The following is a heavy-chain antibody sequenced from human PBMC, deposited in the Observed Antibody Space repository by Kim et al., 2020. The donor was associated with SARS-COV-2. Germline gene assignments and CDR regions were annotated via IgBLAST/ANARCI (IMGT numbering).Heavy chain of an antibody. D-gene: IGHD1-20*01. CDR3: ARDLNWILFDY. Sequence: GGSLRLSCAASGFTFSDFNMHWVRQAPGKGLVWVSRINDDGSDTRYADFAKGRFTVSRDNAKNTLNLQMNSLRAEDTAVYYCARDLNWILFDYWGQGALVTVSS. V-gene: IGHV3-74*01. J-gene: IGHJ4*02. CDR1: GFTFSDFN. CDR2: INDDGSDT.